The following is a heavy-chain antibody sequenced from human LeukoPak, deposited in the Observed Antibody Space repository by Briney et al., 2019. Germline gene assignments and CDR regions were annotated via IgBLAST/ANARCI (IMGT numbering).Heavy chain of an antibody. D-gene: IGHD3-10*01. CDR1: GGTFSSYA. V-gene: IGHV1-69*13. J-gene: IGHJ4*02. CDR3: ARDTRFGEPK. CDR2: IIPIFGTA. Sequence: SVKVSCKASGGTFSSYAISWVRQAPGQGLEWMGGIIPIFGTANYAQKFQGRVTITADESTSTAYMELSSLRSEDAAVYYCARDTRFGEPKWGQGTLVTVSS.